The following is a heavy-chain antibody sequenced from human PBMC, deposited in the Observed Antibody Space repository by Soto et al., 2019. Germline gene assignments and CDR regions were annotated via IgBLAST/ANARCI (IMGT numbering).Heavy chain of an antibody. CDR3: ARGSTIVRGAPSWFDP. D-gene: IGHD3-10*01. J-gene: IGHJ5*02. CDR1: GGTFSRYT. CDR2: IIPIAAIA. Sequence: QVQLVQSGAEVKKPGSSVKVSCKASGGTFSRYTINWVRQAPGQGLEWMGRIIPIAAIANYTQKFQGRVTITAXXXSXXAYMELSSLSSDDTAVYYCARGSTIVRGAPSWFDPWGQGTLVTVSS. V-gene: IGHV1-69*02.